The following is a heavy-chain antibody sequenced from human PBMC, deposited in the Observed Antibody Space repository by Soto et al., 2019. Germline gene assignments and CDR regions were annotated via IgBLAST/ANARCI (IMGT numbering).Heavy chain of an antibody. V-gene: IGHV1-69*13. CDR1: GGTFSSYA. J-gene: IGHJ5*02. D-gene: IGHD6-13*01. CDR2: IIPIFGTA. Sequence: GASVKVSCKASGGTFSSYAISWVRQAPGQGLEWMGGIIPIFGTANYAQKFQGRVTITADESTSTAYMELSSLRSEDTAVYYCAREAIAAAGLRAYNWFDPWGQGTLVTVSS. CDR3: AREAIAAAGLRAYNWFDP.